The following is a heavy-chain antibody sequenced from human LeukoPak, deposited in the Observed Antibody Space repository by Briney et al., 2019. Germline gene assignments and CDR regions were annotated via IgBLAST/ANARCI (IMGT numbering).Heavy chain of an antibody. Sequence: GGSLRLSCAASGFTFSNYWMGWIRQAPAKGLEWVANIKQDGSERYYVDSVKGRFTISRDNAKNSLYLQMNSLRAEDTAVYYCAREGAYYLDSWGQGTLVAVSS. CDR3: AREGAYYLDS. CDR2: IKQDGSER. CDR1: GFTFSNYW. J-gene: IGHJ4*02. D-gene: IGHD4/OR15-4a*01. V-gene: IGHV3-7*01.